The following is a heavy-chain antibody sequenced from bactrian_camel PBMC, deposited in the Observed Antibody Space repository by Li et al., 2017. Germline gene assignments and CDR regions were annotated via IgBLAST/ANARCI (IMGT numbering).Heavy chain of an antibody. D-gene: IGHD2*01. V-gene: IGHV3S40*01. Sequence: VQLVESGGGLVQPGGSLRLSCAASGFTFSYYVMHWVRQPPGKGLEWVSAINSGGGSTYYADFAKGRFTISRDNAKNSVYLQLNSLKTEDTAMYYCATFHKSADYSGGYYYTGAAWLLGPGDPGHRL. J-gene: IGHJ6*01. CDR1: GFTFSYYV. CDR3: ATFHKSADYSGGYYYTGAAWL. CDR2: INSGGGST.